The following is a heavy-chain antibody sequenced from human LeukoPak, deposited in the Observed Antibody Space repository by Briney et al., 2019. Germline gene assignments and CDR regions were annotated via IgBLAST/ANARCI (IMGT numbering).Heavy chain of an antibody. CDR3: ARPSSSWSDAFDI. Sequence: SETLSLTCTVSGVSISSYYWSWLRQPPGKGLEWIGYIYYSGSTNYNPSLKSRVTISVDTSKNQFSLKLSSVTAADTAVYYCARPSSSWSDAFDIGGQGTMVTVSS. V-gene: IGHV4-59*01. J-gene: IGHJ3*02. D-gene: IGHD6-13*01. CDR1: GVSISSYY. CDR2: IYYSGST.